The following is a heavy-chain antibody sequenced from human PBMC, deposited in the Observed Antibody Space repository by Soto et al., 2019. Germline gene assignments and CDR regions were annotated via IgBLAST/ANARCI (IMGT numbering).Heavy chain of an antibody. V-gene: IGHV3-23*01. CDR3: AKAFGYSNTWYARNWLDP. Sequence: GGSLRLSCAASGLAFSSHAMTWVRQAPGKGLEWVSSISDSGGSTSYAVSVKGRFAVSRDNSKNTLYLQMNSLRVEDTAVYYCAKAFGYSNTWYARNWLDPWGQGTLVTVSS. D-gene: IGHD6-13*01. CDR2: ISDSGGST. CDR1: GLAFSSHA. J-gene: IGHJ5*02.